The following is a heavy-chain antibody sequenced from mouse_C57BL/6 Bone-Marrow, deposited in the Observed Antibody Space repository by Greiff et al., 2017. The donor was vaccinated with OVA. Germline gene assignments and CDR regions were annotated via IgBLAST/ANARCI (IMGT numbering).Heavy chain of an antibody. D-gene: IGHD2-5*01. V-gene: IGHV15-2*01. CDR1: DSEVFPIAY. Sequence: QVQLQQSGSELRSPGSSVKLSCKDFDSEVFPIAYMRWVRQKPGHGFEWIGGILPSIGRTIYGEKFEDKATLDADTLSNTAYLELNSLTSEDSAIYYCARGSNYWYYAMDYWGQGTSVTVSS. CDR3: ARGSNYWYYAMDY. CDR2: ILPSIGRT. J-gene: IGHJ4*01.